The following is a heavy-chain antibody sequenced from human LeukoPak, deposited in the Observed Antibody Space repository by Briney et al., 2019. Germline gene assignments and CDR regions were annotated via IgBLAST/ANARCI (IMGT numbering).Heavy chain of an antibody. J-gene: IGHJ4*02. CDR2: ISGSGGST. Sequence: GGSLRLSCAASGFTFSSYAMSWVRQAPGKGLEWVSVISGSGGSTYYADSVKGRFTISRDNAKNSLYLQMNSLRAEDTAVYYCAREAGATTPYEFDYWGQGTLVTVSS. CDR3: AREAGATTPYEFDY. V-gene: IGHV3-23*01. CDR1: GFTFSSYA. D-gene: IGHD1-26*01.